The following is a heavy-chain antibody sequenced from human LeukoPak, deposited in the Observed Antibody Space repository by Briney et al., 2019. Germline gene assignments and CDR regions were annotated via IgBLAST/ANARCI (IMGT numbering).Heavy chain of an antibody. CDR1: GFTFSDYY. J-gene: IGHJ4*02. CDR2: ISGSSNYI. V-gene: IGHV3-11*06. Sequence: PGGSLRLSCAASGFTFSDYYMSWIRQAPGKGLEWVSSISGSSNYIYYADSVKGRFTISRDNAKNSLFLQLNSLRAEDTAVYYCAREDASSFDYWGQGTLVTVSS. D-gene: IGHD6-13*01. CDR3: AREDASSFDY.